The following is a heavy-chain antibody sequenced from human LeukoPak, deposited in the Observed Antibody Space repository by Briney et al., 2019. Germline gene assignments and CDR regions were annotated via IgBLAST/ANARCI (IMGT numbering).Heavy chain of an antibody. V-gene: IGHV1-18*01. D-gene: IGHD1-26*01. CDR2: ISAYNGNT. CDR1: GYTFTSYG. CDR3: ARVRSGSYTRTYYFDY. J-gene: IGHJ4*02. Sequence: ASVKVSCKASGYTFTSYGISWVRQAPGQGLEWMGWISAYNGNTNYAQKLQGRVTMTTDTSTSTAYMELRSLRSDDTAVYYCARVRSGSYTRTYYFDYWGQGTLVTVSS.